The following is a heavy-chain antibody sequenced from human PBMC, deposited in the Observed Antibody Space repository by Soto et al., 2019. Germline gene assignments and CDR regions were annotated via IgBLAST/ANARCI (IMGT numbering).Heavy chain of an antibody. J-gene: IGHJ4*02. CDR3: AAGGGLPRYY. CDR1: GGSISSGGYS. V-gene: IGHV4-30-2*01. Sequence: QLQLQESGSGLVKPSQTLSLTCAVSGGSISSGGYSWSWIRQPPGKGLEWIGYIYHSGSTYYNPSLKSRVTISVDRSMTQFSLKLSSVTAADTAVYSCAAGGGLPRYYWGQGTLVTVSS. CDR2: IYHSGST. D-gene: IGHD5-12*01.